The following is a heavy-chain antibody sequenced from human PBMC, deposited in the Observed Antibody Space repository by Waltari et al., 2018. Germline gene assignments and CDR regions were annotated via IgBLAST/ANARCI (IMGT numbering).Heavy chain of an antibody. D-gene: IGHD6-19*01. Sequence: QVQLQESGPGLVKPSGTLSLTCGVSHGSPSNINLWNWIRQAPGKGLEWLGEIHRTGSSNYNPPLKSRLTMSVDKSNSQVSMKLKSLTAADTAVYYCATSSFVAVLDSWGQGTLVTVSS. CDR1: HGSPSNINL. CDR3: ATSSFVAVLDS. V-gene: IGHV4-4*02. CDR2: IHRTGSS. J-gene: IGHJ4*02.